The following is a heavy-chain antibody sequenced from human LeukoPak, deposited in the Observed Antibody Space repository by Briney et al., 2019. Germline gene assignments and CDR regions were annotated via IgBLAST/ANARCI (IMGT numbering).Heavy chain of an antibody. D-gene: IGHD6-19*01. CDR2: VSGSGANT. CDR1: GVTFSNFA. J-gene: IGHJ4*02. V-gene: IGHV3-23*01. Sequence: GGSLRLSCVVSGVTFSNFAMSWVRQAPGKGLQWVSGVSGSGANTYYTDSVKGRFTISRDNSKSTLYLQLNSLRAEDTAVYFCAKGRGVPVPATFDYWGQGTLVTVSS. CDR3: AKGRGVPVPATFDY.